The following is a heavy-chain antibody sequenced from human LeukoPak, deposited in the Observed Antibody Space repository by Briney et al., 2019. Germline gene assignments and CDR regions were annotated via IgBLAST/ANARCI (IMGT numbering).Heavy chain of an antibody. D-gene: IGHD2-15*01. V-gene: IGHV4-30-4*08. CDR1: GGSISSGDYY. CDR3: ARPKRRYCSGGSCYSVPAFDI. Sequence: SQTLSLTCTVSGGSISSGDYYWSWIRQPPGKGLEWIGYIYYSGSTYYNPSLKSRVTISVDTSKNQFSLKLSSVTAADTAVYYCARPKRRYCSGGSCYSVPAFDIWGQGTMVTVSS. J-gene: IGHJ3*02. CDR2: IYYSGST.